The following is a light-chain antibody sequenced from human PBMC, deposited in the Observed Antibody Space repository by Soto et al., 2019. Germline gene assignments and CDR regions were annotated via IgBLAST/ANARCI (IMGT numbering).Light chain of an antibody. CDR1: QSVSSN. J-gene: IGKJ1*01. CDR3: QQYNNWRT. V-gene: IGKV3-15*01. CDR2: GAS. Sequence: EIVMTQSPATLSVSPGERATLSCRASQSVSSNLAWYQQKPGQAPRLLIYGASTRATGIPARFSGSGSGTEFPLTISSLQSGDFAVYYCQQYNNWRTFGQGTKVEIK.